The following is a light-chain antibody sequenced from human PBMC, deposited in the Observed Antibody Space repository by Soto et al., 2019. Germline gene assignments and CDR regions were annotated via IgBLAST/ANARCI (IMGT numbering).Light chain of an antibody. CDR2: LGS. J-gene: IGKJ1*01. CDR3: MHARQTPRT. CDR1: QTLLHSDGYNY. V-gene: IGKV2-28*01. Sequence: DTVMTQSPLSLPVTPGEPASISCRSSQTLLHSDGYNYLDWYLQKPGQSPQLLIYLGSNRASGVXDTXSGSGSGTDFTLTISRVEAEDVEGYYCMHARQTPRTFGQGTKVEIK.